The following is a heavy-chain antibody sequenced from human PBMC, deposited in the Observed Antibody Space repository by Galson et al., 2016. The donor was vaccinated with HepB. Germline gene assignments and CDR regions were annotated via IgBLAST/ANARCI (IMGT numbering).Heavy chain of an antibody. CDR1: GFTFRHQA. D-gene: IGHD3-3*01. Sequence: SLRLSCAASGFTFRHQAMHWVRQSPGKGLEWVATIWYDGSEKHYADSVKGRFTISRDNAKNSLYLQMNSLRDEDTAVYYCARESISIFGEMIHNWFDPWGQGTLVTVSS. V-gene: IGHV3-33*01. CDR3: ARESISIFGEMIHNWFDP. CDR2: IWYDGSEK. J-gene: IGHJ5*02.